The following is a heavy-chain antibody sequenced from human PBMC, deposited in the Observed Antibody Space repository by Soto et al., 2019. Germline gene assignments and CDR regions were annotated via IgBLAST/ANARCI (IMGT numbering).Heavy chain of an antibody. V-gene: IGHV3-53*02. D-gene: IGHD6-19*01. CDR2: IYSGGST. J-gene: IGHJ2*01. CDR1: GFTVSSNY. Sequence: EVQLVETGGGLIQPGGSLRLSCAASGFTVSSNYMSWVRQAPGKGLEWVSVIYSGGSTYYADSVKGGFTISRDNSKNTLYLQMNSLRAEDTAVYYCAGPSSGWSAHTGPGYFDLWGRGTLVTVSS. CDR3: AGPSSGWSAHTGPGYFDL.